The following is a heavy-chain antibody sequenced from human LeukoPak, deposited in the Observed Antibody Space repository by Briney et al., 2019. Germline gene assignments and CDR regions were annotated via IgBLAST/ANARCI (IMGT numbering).Heavy chain of an antibody. V-gene: IGHV3-21*01. D-gene: IGHD3-16*01. CDR1: GFSFSDYS. CDR3: AKSRGRWFDP. CDR2: ISGNSFHI. Sequence: GGSLRLSCAASGFSFSDYSMTWVRQAPRKALEWVSSISGNSFHIFYADSVKGRFTISRDNAYKSLYLQLNSLRAEDTAVYYCAKSRGRWFDPWGQGTLVTVSS. J-gene: IGHJ5*02.